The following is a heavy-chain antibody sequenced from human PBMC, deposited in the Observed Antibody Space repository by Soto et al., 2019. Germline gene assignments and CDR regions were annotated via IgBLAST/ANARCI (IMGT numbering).Heavy chain of an antibody. V-gene: IGHV4-59*08. Sequence: SETLSLTCTVSGGSISSYYWSWIRQPPGKGPEWIGYIYYSGSTNYNPSLKSRVTISVDTSKNQFSLKLSSVTAADTAVYYCARHDYGDSPFDYWGQGTLVTVSS. CDR3: ARHDYGDSPFDY. CDR1: GGSISSYY. D-gene: IGHD4-17*01. J-gene: IGHJ4*02. CDR2: IYYSGST.